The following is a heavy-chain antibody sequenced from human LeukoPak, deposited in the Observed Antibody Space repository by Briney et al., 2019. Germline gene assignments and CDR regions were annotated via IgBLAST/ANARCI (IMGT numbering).Heavy chain of an antibody. J-gene: IGHJ4*02. V-gene: IGHV3-30*02. Sequence: PGGSLRLSCAASGFTFSSYGMHSVRQAPGKGLEWVTFIRYDGSNKYYADSVKGRFTISRDNSKNTLYLQMNSLRAEDTAVYYCAKDHSSVLGAPGYWGQGTLVTVSS. D-gene: IGHD1-26*01. CDR3: AKDHSSVLGAPGY. CDR1: GFTFSSYG. CDR2: IRYDGSNK.